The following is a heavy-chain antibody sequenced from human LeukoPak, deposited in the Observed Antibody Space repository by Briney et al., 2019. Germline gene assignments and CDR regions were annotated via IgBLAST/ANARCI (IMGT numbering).Heavy chain of an antibody. CDR2: IIPILGIA. J-gene: IGHJ4*02. D-gene: IGHD2-15*01. V-gene: IGHV1-69*02. CDR3: ARGYCSGGSCQNFDY. CDR1: GGTFSSYT. Sequence: GSSVKVSCKASGGTFSSYTFSWVRQAPGQRLEWMVRIIPILGIANYAQKFQGRVTITADKSTSTAYMELSSLRSEDTAVYYCARGYCSGGSCQNFDYWGQGTLVTVSS.